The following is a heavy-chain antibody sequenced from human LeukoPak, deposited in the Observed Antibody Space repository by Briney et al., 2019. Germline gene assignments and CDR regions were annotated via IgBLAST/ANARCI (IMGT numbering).Heavy chain of an antibody. J-gene: IGHJ1*01. D-gene: IGHD3-3*01. CDR1: GFTFSSHG. V-gene: IGHV3-33*01. CDR3: ARVEAVGSRSAEYFQH. CDR2: IWYDGSNK. Sequence: PGGSLRLSCAASGFTFSSHGMHWVRQAPGKGLEWVAGIWYDGSNKYYADSVKGRFTISRDNSKNTLYLQMNSLRAEDTAVYYCARVEAVGSRSAEYFQHWGQGSLVTVSS.